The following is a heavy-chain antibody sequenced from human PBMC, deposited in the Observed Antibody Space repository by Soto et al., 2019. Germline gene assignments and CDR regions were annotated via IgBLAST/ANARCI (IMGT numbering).Heavy chain of an antibody. V-gene: IGHV4-59*01. J-gene: IGHJ4*02. D-gene: IGHD2-15*01. CDR2: IYYSGST. Sequence: SETLSLTCTVSGGSISSYYWSWIRQPPGKGLEWIGYIYYSGSTNYNPSLKSRVTISVDTSKNQFSLKLSSVTAADTAVYYCARDDCSGGSCYLDYWGQGTLVTVSS. CDR1: GGSISSYY. CDR3: ARDDCSGGSCYLDY.